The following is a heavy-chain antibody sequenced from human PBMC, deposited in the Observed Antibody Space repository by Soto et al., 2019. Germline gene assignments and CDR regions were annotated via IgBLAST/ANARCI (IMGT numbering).Heavy chain of an antibody. CDR2: MNPNSGNT. CDR1: GYTFTSYD. D-gene: IGHD2-15*01. CDR3: ARSFSGYCRGGSCYYDAFDI. V-gene: IGHV1-8*01. Sequence: QVPLVQSGAEVKKPGASVKDSCKASGYTFTSYDINWVRQATGQGLEWMGWMNPNSGNTGYAQKFQGRVTMTRNTSISTAYMELSSLTSEHTPVYYCARSFSGYCRGGSCYYDAFDIWGQGTMVTVSS. J-gene: IGHJ3*02.